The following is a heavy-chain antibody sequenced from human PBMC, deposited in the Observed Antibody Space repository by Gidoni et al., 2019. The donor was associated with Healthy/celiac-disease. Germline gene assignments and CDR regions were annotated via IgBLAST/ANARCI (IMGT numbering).Heavy chain of an antibody. V-gene: IGHV1-69*04. D-gene: IGHD6-6*01. CDR1: GGTFSSYA. J-gene: IGHJ4*02. Sequence: QVQLVQSGAEVKKPGSSVKGSCKASGGTFSSYAISWVRQAPGQGLEWMGRIIPILGIANYAQKFQGRVTITADKSTSTAYMELSSLRSEDTAVYYCAREDIAARAFDYWGQGTLVTVSS. CDR3: AREDIAARAFDY. CDR2: IIPILGIA.